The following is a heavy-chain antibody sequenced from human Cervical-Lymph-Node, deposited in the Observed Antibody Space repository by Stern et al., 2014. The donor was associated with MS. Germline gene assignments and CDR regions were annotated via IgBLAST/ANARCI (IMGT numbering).Heavy chain of an antibody. CDR1: GFTFSSYG. V-gene: IGHV3-33*01. J-gene: IGHJ4*02. CDR3: ARVVYSSGWYDY. CDR2: IWYDGSNK. D-gene: IGHD6-19*01. Sequence: VQLVESGGGVVQPGRSLRLSCAASGFTFSSYGMHWVRQAPGKGLEWVAVIWYDGSNKYYADSVKGRFTISRDNSKNTLYLQMNSLRAEDTAVYYCARVVYSSGWYDYWGQGTLVTVSS.